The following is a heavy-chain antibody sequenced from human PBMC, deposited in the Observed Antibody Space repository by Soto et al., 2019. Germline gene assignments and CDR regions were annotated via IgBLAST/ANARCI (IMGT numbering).Heavy chain of an antibody. V-gene: IGHV3-23*01. D-gene: IGHD6-19*01. CDR1: GFTFSTYA. J-gene: IGHJ3*02. CDR3: AGSSGWYRAFDI. Sequence: EVQLLESGGGLVQPGGSLRLSCAASGFTFSTYAMSWVRQAPGKGLEWASGISGSGGSAYYADSVKGRVTISRDNSKNTLYLQMNSLRAEDTAVYYCAGSSGWYRAFDIWGQGTMVTVSS. CDR2: ISGSGGSA.